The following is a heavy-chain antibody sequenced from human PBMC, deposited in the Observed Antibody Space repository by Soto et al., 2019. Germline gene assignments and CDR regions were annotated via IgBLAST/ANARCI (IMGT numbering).Heavy chain of an antibody. CDR2: ISGSGGST. CDR1: GFTFSSDA. Sequence: GGSLRLSCAASGFTFSSDAMSWVRQAPGKGLEWVSAISGSGGSTYYADSVKGRFTISRDNSKNTLYLQMNSLRAEDTAVYYCAKGSDFLDYYYYGMDVCGQGTKVTVSS. CDR3: AKGSDFLDYYYYGMDV. D-gene: IGHD3-3*01. V-gene: IGHV3-23*01. J-gene: IGHJ6*02.